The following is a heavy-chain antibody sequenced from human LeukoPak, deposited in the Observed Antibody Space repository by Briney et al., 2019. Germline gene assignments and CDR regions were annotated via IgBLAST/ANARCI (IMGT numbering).Heavy chain of an antibody. Sequence: GGSLRLSYAASGFTFSSYGMHWVRQAPGKGLEWVAVISYDGSNQYYADSVKGRFTISRDNSKNTLYLQMNRLRAEDTAVYYCAKSHSSGWYYFDYWGQGTLVTVSS. J-gene: IGHJ4*02. CDR1: GFTFSSYG. CDR2: ISYDGSNQ. D-gene: IGHD6-19*01. V-gene: IGHV3-30*18. CDR3: AKSHSSGWYYFDY.